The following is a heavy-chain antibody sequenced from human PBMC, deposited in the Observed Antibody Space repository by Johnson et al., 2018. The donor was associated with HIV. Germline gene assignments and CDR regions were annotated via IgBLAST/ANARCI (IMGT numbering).Heavy chain of an antibody. CDR2: IGSGGTTK. Sequence: VQLVESGGGVGQPGRSLRLICAASGFTVSSFGMEWVRQAPGKGLEWLSYIGSGGTTKYYTDSVKGRFTLSRDNSKNTLYLQMNSLRAEDTAVYHCAKDKARWELLAFDIWGQGTMVTVSS. CDR3: AKDKARWELLAFDI. J-gene: IGHJ3*02. D-gene: IGHD1-26*01. CDR1: GFTVSSFG. V-gene: IGHV3-48*01.